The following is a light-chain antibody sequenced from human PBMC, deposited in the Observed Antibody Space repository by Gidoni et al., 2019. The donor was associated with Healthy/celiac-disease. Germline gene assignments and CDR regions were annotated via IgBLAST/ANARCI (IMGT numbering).Light chain of an antibody. V-gene: IGLV3-1*01. Sequence: SYELTHPPSVSVSAGQTASITCSGDKLGDKYACWYQQKPGQSPVLCIYQDSKRPSGIPERFSGSNSGNTATLTISGTQAMDEADYYCQAWDSSTVVCGGGTKLTVL. CDR3: QAWDSSTVV. J-gene: IGLJ2*01. CDR1: KLGDKY. CDR2: QDS.